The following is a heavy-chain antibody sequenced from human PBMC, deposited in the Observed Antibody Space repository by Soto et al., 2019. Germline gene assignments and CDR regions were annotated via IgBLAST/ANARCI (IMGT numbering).Heavy chain of an antibody. CDR1: GFTFDDHG. Sequence: GGSLRLSCAASGFTFDDHGMSWVRQAPGKGLEWVSGINWNGGSTGYADSVKGRFTISRDNAKNSLYLQMNSLRAEDTALYYCARDRGSGWPNALDYWGQGTLVTVSS. CDR2: INWNGGST. J-gene: IGHJ4*02. CDR3: ARDRGSGWPNALDY. D-gene: IGHD6-19*01. V-gene: IGHV3-20*04.